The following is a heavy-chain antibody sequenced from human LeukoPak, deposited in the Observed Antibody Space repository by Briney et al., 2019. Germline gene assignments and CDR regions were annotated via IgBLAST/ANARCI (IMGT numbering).Heavy chain of an antibody. CDR2: ISYDGSNK. J-gene: IGHJ4*02. D-gene: IGHD6-6*01. CDR1: GFTFSSYG. CDR3: AKGSIAALMQSRATWTFDY. V-gene: IGHV3-30*18. Sequence: GRSLRLSCAASGFTFSSYGMHWVRQAPGKGLEWVAVISYDGSNKYYADSVKGRFTISRDNSKNTLYLQMNSLRAEDTAVYYCAKGSIAALMQSRATWTFDYWGQGTLVTVSS.